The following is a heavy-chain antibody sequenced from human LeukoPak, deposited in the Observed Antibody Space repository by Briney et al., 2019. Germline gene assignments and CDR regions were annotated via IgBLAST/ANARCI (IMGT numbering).Heavy chain of an antibody. CDR1: GASISSYY. Sequence: PSETLSLTCTVSGASISSYYWSWIRQPPGKGLEWIGYIYYSGTTKYNPSPKSRATISIDTSKNQFSLKVNSVTAADTAVYYCARGQPQRYNSGWYVNWFDPWGQGTLVSVSS. CDR3: ARGQPQRYNSGWYVNWFDP. V-gene: IGHV4-59*01. CDR2: IYYSGTT. J-gene: IGHJ5*02. D-gene: IGHD6-19*01.